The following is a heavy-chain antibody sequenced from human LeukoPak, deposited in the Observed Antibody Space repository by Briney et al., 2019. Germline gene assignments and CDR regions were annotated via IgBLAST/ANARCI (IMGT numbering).Heavy chain of an antibody. Sequence: GGSLRLSCAASGFTFSSYSMNWVRQTPGKGLEWVSYISSSSSTIYYADSVKGRFTISRDNAKNSLYLQMTSLRDEDTAVYYCARVEKSYYDTNAISFDNWGQGTLVTVSS. CDR3: ARVEKSYYDTNAISFDN. V-gene: IGHV3-48*02. CDR2: ISSSSSTI. CDR1: GFTFSSYS. J-gene: IGHJ4*02. D-gene: IGHD3-22*01.